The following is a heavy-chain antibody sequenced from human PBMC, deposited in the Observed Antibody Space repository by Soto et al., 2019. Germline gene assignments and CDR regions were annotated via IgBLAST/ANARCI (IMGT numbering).Heavy chain of an antibody. CDR1: GGSFSGYY. CDR3: ARGGGGSRNWFDP. J-gene: IGHJ5*02. Sequence: SETLSLTCAVYGGSFSGYYWSWIRQPPGKGLEWIGEINHSGSTNYNPSLKSRVTISVDTSKNQFSLKLSSVTAADTAVYYCARGGGGSRNWFDPWGQGTLVTVSS. D-gene: IGHD2-15*01. V-gene: IGHV4-34*01. CDR2: INHSGST.